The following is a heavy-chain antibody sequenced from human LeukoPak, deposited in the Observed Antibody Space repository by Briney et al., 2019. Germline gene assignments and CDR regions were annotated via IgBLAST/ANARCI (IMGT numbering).Heavy chain of an antibody. V-gene: IGHV1-24*01. D-gene: IGHD5-24*01. CDR1: GYALTELS. CDR3: ATDGGPTLKDPYPDY. J-gene: IGHJ4*02. CDR2: FDPEDGET. Sequence: ASVKVSCKVSGYALTELSMHWVRQAPGKGLEWMGGFDPEDGETIYAQKFQGRVTMTEDTSTDTAYMELSSLRSEDTAVYYCATDGGPTLKDPYPDYWGQGTLVTVSS.